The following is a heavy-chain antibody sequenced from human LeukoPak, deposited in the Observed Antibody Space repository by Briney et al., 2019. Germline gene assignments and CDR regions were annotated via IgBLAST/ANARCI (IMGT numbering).Heavy chain of an antibody. CDR1: EFTFSSYS. V-gene: IGHV3-48*01. CDR2: ITNSGNSK. Sequence: GGSLRLSCAASEFTFSSYSMNWVRQAPGKGLEWVSYITNSGNSKSYADSVKGRFTISRDNTKNSLYLQMNSLRAEDTAVYYCAAPHEDYWGQGTLVTVSS. CDR3: AAPHEDY. J-gene: IGHJ4*02.